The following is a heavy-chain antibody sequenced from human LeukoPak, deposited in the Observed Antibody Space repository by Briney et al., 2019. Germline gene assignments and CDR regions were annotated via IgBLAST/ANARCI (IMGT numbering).Heavy chain of an antibody. Sequence: SQTLSLTCAISGDSFSSNSAAWNWIRQSPSRGLEWLGRTYYRSKWYNDYAVSVKSRITINPDTSKNQFSLQLNSVTPEDTAVYYCAKGSVREWLYYFDYWGQGTLVTVSS. CDR2: TYYRSKWYN. D-gene: IGHD6-19*01. CDR3: AKGSVREWLYYFDY. CDR1: GDSFSSNSAA. J-gene: IGHJ4*02. V-gene: IGHV6-1*01.